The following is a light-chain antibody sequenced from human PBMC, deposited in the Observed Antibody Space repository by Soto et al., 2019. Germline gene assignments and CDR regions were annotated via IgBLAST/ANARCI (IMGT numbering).Light chain of an antibody. V-gene: IGKV1-17*02. J-gene: IGKJ1*01. CDR1: QAIGTA. CDR3: LQHYSYPRT. CDR2: AAS. Sequence: IQMTQSPSCLSASLGGRGTITCLASQAIGTALGWYQQKPGKAPKRLIYAASSLQSGAPPRFSGSGSGTDFTLTIRNLQPGDFATYFCLQHYSYPRTFGQGTKVDI.